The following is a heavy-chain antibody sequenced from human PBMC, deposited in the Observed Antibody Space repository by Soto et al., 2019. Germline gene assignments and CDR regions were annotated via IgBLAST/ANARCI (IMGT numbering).Heavy chain of an antibody. D-gene: IGHD5-18*01. Sequence: QVQLVESGGGVVQPGRSLRLSCTASGFTFSDFGMHWVRQAPGKGLEWVALIWYDGSNKYYSDSVKGRFSISRDDSENRLNLQMNSLRVEDTAVYYCARDRGAFVDTARAAYWGQGALVTVSS. CDR3: ARDRGAFVDTARAAY. CDR2: IWYDGSNK. CDR1: GFTFSDFG. J-gene: IGHJ4*02. V-gene: IGHV3-33*01.